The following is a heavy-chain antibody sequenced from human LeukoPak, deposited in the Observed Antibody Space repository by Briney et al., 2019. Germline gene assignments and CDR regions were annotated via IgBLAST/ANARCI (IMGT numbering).Heavy chain of an antibody. D-gene: IGHD4-17*01. CDR1: GGSFSGYY. Sequence: SETLSLTCAVYGGSFSGYYWSWIRQPPGKGLEWFGEINHSGSTNYNPSLKSRVTISVDTSKNQFSLKLSSVTAADTAVYYCARGGIVDYGDYDGRAFDIWGQGTMVTVSS. CDR2: INHSGST. CDR3: ARGGIVDYGDYDGRAFDI. V-gene: IGHV4-34*01. J-gene: IGHJ3*02.